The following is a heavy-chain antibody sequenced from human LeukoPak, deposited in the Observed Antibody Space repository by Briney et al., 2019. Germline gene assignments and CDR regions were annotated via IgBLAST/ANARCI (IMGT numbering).Heavy chain of an antibody. J-gene: IGHJ5*02. D-gene: IGHD2-2*02. V-gene: IGHV3-48*03. CDR2: ISAGGNTT. CDR1: GFTFTSYE. CDR3: ARAATCYRCVGWFDP. Sequence: GGSLRLSCAASGFTFTSYEMNWVRQAPGKGLEWVSYISAGGNTTYYADSVKGRFTISRDNAKNSLYLQMNSLRAEDTAVYYCARAATCYRCVGWFDPWGQGTLVTVSS.